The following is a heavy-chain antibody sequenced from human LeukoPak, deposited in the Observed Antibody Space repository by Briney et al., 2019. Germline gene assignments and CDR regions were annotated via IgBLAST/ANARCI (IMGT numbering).Heavy chain of an antibody. CDR1: GYIFTKYV. J-gene: IGHJ4*02. CDR2: IKAGNGDT. D-gene: IGHD2-21*01. CDR3: ARDDCGDTCYPGGY. Sequence: GASVKVSCKASGYIFTKYVVHWVRQAPGQRPEWMGWIKAGNGDTKYSQNFQDRLTITRDTCASTVYMELSSLTSEDTALYYCARDDCGDTCYPGGYWGQGTLVTVSS. V-gene: IGHV1-3*01.